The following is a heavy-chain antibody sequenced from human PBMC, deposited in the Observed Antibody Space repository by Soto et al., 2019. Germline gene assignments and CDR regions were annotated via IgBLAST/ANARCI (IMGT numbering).Heavy chain of an antibody. J-gene: IGHJ6*02. V-gene: IGHV2-70*11. CDR1: GFSLSTSGMC. Sequence: SGPTLVNPTQTLTLTCTFSGFSLSTSGMCVSWIRQPPGKALEWLARIDWDDDKYYSTSLKTRLTISKDTSKNQVVLTMTNMDPVDTATYYCARILRLVIAGDDGYYYRLAFWGQGTTDPGSS. CDR3: ARILRLVIAGDDGYYYRLAF. CDR2: IDWDDDK. D-gene: IGHD3-16*02.